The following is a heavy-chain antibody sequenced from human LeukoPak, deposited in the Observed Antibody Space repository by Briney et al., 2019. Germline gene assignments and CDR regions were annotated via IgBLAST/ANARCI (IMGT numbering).Heavy chain of an antibody. D-gene: IGHD6-19*01. V-gene: IGHV4-34*01. CDR2: INHSGST. Sequence: SETLSLTCAVYGGSFSGYYWSWTRQPPGKGLEWIGEINHSGSTNYNPSLKSRVTISVDTSKNQFSLKLSSVTAADTAVYYCASQRRQWLAPGDYWGQGTLVTVSS. CDR3: ASQRRQWLAPGDY. CDR1: GGSFSGYY. J-gene: IGHJ4*02.